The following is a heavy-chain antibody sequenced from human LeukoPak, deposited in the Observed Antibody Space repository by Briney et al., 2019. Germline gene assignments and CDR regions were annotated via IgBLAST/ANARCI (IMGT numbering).Heavy chain of an antibody. CDR3: TRAYWIGFHFDS. D-gene: IGHD3-3*01. Sequence: SETLSLTCSVSGGSISSGDYFWPWIRQPPGKGLESSGYIYYSGNTYYNPSLKSRITMSVDMSANQFSLRLTSVSAADTAVYYCTRAYWIGFHFDSWGQGILVSVSS. CDR1: GGSISSGDYF. J-gene: IGHJ4*02. V-gene: IGHV4-30-4*01. CDR2: IYYSGNT.